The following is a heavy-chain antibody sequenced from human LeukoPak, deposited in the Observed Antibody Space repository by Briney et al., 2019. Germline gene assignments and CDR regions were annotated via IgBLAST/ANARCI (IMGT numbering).Heavy chain of an antibody. CDR3: ARGRDGVRAPSDY. V-gene: IGHV3-21*01. CDR1: GFTFSMYS. Sequence: GGSLRLSCEASGFTFSMYSMNWVRQAPGKGLEWVSSISPSSSDIKYADSVEGRFTITRDNARNSLDLQMNGLRAEDTALYYCARGRDGVRAPSDYWGQGTLVTVSS. J-gene: IGHJ4*02. CDR2: ISPSSSDI. D-gene: IGHD3-10*01.